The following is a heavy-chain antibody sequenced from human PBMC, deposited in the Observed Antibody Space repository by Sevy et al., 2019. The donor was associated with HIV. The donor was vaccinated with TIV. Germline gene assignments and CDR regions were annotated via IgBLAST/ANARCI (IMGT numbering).Heavy chain of an antibody. Sequence: GGSLRLSCAASGFTFSSYGMHWVRQAPGKGLEWVAVISYDGSNKYYADSVKGRFTISRDNSKNTLYLQMNSLRAEDTAVYYCAKGDGGMDVWGQGPTVTVSS. J-gene: IGHJ6*02. CDR2: ISYDGSNK. V-gene: IGHV3-30*18. CDR1: GFTFSSYG. CDR3: AKGDGGMDV.